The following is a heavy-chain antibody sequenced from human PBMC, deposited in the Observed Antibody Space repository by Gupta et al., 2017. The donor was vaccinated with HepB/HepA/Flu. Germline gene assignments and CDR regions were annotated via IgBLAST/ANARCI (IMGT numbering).Heavy chain of an antibody. V-gene: IGHV3-9*01. CDR3: AKTALSYCGGDCPRYFDY. J-gene: IGHJ4*02. CDR1: GFTFDDYA. Sequence: EVQLVESGGGLVQPGSSLRLSCAASGFTFDDYAMHWVRQAPGKGLEWVSGISWNSGSIGYADSVKGRFTISRDNAKNSLYLQMNSLRAEDTALYYCAKTALSYCGGDCPRYFDYWGQGTLVTVSS. D-gene: IGHD2-21*02. CDR2: ISWNSGSI.